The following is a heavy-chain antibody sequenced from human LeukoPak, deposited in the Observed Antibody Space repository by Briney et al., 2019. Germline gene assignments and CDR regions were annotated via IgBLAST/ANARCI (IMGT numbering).Heavy chain of an antibody. CDR1: GFTVSSNY. J-gene: IGHJ4*02. Sequence: GGSLRLSCAASGFTVSSNYMSWVRQAPGKGLEWVSVIYSGGSTYYAGSVKGRFTISRDNSKNTLYLQMNSLRAEDTAVYYCARAKLGPGGYFDYWGQGTLVTVSS. CDR2: IYSGGST. D-gene: IGHD7-27*01. CDR3: ARAKLGPGGYFDY. V-gene: IGHV3-53*01.